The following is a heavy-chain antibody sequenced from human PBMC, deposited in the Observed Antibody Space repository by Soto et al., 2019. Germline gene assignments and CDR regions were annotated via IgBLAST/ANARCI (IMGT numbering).Heavy chain of an antibody. CDR1: GYTLSNYG. V-gene: IGHV1-18*01. CDR2: ISGYNGNT. D-gene: IGHD6-19*01. J-gene: IGHJ6*02. CDR3: SRFIMVGGWFDPNYYHGMDV. Sequence: QVQLVQSGAEVKKPGASVTVSCKTSGYTLSNYGINWVRQAPGQGLEWMGWISGYNGNTNYAQTVQGRVTMTTDTSTGTVYMELRSLKSDDTAIYYCSRFIMVGGWFDPNYYHGMDVWSQGTTVTVSS.